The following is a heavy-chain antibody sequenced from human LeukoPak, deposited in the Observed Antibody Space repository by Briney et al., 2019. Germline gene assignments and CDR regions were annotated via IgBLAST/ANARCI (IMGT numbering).Heavy chain of an antibody. V-gene: IGHV4-59*01. D-gene: IGHD2-15*01. CDR1: GGSISSYY. J-gene: IGHJ6*02. CDR3: AGAGGYCSGGSCYGYYYYGMDV. Sequence: SETLSLTCTVSGGSISSYYWSWIRQPPGKGLEWIGYIYYSGSTNYNPSLKSRVTISVDTSKNQFSLKLSSVTAADTAVYYCAGAGGYCSGGSCYGYYYYGMDVWGQGTTVTVSS. CDR2: IYYSGST.